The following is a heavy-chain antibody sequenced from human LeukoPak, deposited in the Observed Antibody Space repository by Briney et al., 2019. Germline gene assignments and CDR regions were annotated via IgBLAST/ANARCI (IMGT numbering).Heavy chain of an antibody. Sequence: GGSLRLSCSASGFTFSSYAMHWVRQAPGKGLEYVSVISSNGGSTYYADSVKGRFTISRDNSKNTLYLQMGSLRPEDTAVYFCAREDPPGATDYRGQGTLVTVSS. CDR3: AREDPPGATDY. D-gene: IGHD1-14*01. CDR1: GFTFSSYA. CDR2: ISSNGGST. V-gene: IGHV3-64*04. J-gene: IGHJ4*02.